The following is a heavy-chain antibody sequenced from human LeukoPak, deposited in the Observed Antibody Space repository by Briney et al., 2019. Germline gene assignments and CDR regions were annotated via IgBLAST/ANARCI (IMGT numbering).Heavy chain of an antibody. D-gene: IGHD5-18*01. CDR2: IYYSGST. CDR1: GGSISSSSYY. CDR3: ARDLRNTYGYDDDAFDI. V-gene: IGHV4-39*07. J-gene: IGHJ3*02. Sequence: SETLSLTCTVSGGSISSSSYYWGWVRQPPGKGLDWIGNIYYSGSTYYSPSLKSRVTISVDTSKNQFSLKLSSVTAADTAVYYCARDLRNTYGYDDDAFDIWGQGTMVTVSS.